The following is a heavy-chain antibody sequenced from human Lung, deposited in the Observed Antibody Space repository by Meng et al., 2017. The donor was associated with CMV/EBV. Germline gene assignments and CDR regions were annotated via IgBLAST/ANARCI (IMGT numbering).Heavy chain of an antibody. V-gene: IGHV3-43*01. CDR1: GFTFDDYT. J-gene: IGHJ4*02. CDR3: AKDRAQDLAAGYSNYEFDY. CDR2: ISWDGGST. Sequence: ESLKISCAASGFTFDDYTMHWVRQAPGKGLEWVSLISWDGGSTYYADSVKGRFTISRDNSKNSLYLQMNSLRTEDTALYYCAKDRAQDLAAGYSNYEFDYWGQGTLVTVSS. D-gene: IGHD4-11*01.